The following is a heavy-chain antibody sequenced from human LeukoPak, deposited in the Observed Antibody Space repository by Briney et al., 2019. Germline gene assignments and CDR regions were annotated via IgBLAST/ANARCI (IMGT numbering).Heavy chain of an antibody. D-gene: IGHD2-15*01. V-gene: IGHV1-24*01. Sequence: ASVKVSCKVSGYTLTELSMHWVRQAPGNGLEWMGGFDPEDGETIYAQKFQGRVTMTEDTSTDTAYMELSSLRSEDTAVYYCATSLRAGYYYYGMDVWGQGTTVTVSS. CDR3: ATSLRAGYYYYGMDV. J-gene: IGHJ6*02. CDR1: GYTLTELS. CDR2: FDPEDGET.